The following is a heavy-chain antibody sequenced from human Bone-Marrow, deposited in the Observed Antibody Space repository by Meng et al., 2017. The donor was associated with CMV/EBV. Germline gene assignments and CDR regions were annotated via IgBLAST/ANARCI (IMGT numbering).Heavy chain of an antibody. V-gene: IGHV4-61*01. CDR2: IYYSGST. J-gene: IGHJ4*02. CDR3: ARVGTSGLGEGY. Sequence: SETLSLTCTVSGGSVSSGSYYWSWIRQPPGKGLEWIGYIYYSGSTNYNPSLKSRVTISVDTSKNQFSLKLSSVTAADTAVYYCARVGTSGLGEGYWGQGTLVTVSS. D-gene: IGHD1-1*01. CDR1: GGSVSSGSYY.